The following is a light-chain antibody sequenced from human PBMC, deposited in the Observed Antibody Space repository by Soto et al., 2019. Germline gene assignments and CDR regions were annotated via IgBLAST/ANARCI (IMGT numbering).Light chain of an antibody. CDR2: KAS. CDR3: QQYKSYWT. CDR1: QSISSW. V-gene: IGKV1-5*03. J-gene: IGKJ1*01. Sequence: DIQMTQSPSTLSASVGDRVTITCRASQSISSWLAWYQQKPGKAPKLLIYKASSLESGAPPRFSGTGSETEFTLTISSLQPDDFAIYYCQQYKSYWTFGQGTKVDIK.